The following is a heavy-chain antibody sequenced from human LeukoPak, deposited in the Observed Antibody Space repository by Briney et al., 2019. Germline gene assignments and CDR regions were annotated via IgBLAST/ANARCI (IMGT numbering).Heavy chain of an antibody. CDR2: ISGNNGNT. V-gene: IGHV1-18*01. J-gene: IGHJ4*02. CDR1: GYTFISDG. Sequence: ASVKVSCKASGYTFISDGIDWVRQAPGQGLEWMGWISGNNGNTKYAQKLQGRVTTTTDTSTSTVHVELRSLTSDDTAVYYCARRVAGTRAGLYYFDYWGQGTLVTVSS. D-gene: IGHD6-19*01. CDR3: ARRVAGTRAGLYYFDY.